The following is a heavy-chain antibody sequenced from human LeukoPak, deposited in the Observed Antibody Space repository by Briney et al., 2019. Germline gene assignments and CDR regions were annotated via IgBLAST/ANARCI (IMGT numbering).Heavy chain of an antibody. Sequence: ASVNVSCKASGYTFTSYDINWVRQAPGQGLEWMGWISAYNGNTNYAQKLQGRVTMTTDTSTSTAYMELRSLRSDDTAVYYCARDIYRFGELFHHDAFDIWGQGTMVTVSS. D-gene: IGHD3-10*01. CDR1: GYTFTSYD. J-gene: IGHJ3*02. V-gene: IGHV1-18*01. CDR3: ARDIYRFGELFHHDAFDI. CDR2: ISAYNGNT.